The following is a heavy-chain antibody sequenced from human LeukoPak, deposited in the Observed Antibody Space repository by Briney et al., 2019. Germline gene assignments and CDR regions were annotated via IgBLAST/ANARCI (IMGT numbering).Heavy chain of an antibody. CDR1: GFTFSSNY. CDR3: ARSGTRFYPDPRRYFDL. CDR2: IYSGGST. V-gene: IGHV3-53*01. J-gene: IGHJ2*01. Sequence: GGSLRLSCAASGFTFSSNYMSWVRQAPGKGLEWVSVIYSGGSTYYADSVKGRFTISRDNSKNTLYLQMNSLRAEDTAVYYCARSGTRFYPDPRRYFDLCLRGPMVTVSS. D-gene: IGHD2-2*01.